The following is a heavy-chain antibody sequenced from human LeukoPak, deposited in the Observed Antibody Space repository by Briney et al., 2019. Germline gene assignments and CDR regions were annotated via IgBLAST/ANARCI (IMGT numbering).Heavy chain of an antibody. J-gene: IGHJ4*02. CDR3: AKDQDSGIAVAGSGPGY. V-gene: IGHV3-23*01. CDR2: ISGSGGST. CDR1: GFTFSSYA. D-gene: IGHD6-19*01. Sequence: GGSLRLSCAASGFTFSSYAMSWVRQAPGKGLEWVSAISGSGGSTYYADSVKGRFTISRDNSKNTPYLQMNSLRAEDTAVYYCAKDQDSGIAVAGSGPGYWGQGTLVTVSS.